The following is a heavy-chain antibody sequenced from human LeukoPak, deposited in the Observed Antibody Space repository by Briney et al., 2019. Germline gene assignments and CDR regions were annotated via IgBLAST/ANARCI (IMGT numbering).Heavy chain of an antibody. J-gene: IGHJ4*02. D-gene: IGHD2-15*01. CDR2: IKQDGSEQ. CDR3: ATDSPYDY. V-gene: IGHV3-7*01. Sequence: GGSLRLSCVASGFTFSNYWMSWVRQAPGKGLEWVANIKQDGSEQYYVDSVKGRFTVSRDNAKNSLHLQMNSLRAEDTAVYYCATDSPYDYWGQGTLVTVPS. CDR1: GFTFSNYW.